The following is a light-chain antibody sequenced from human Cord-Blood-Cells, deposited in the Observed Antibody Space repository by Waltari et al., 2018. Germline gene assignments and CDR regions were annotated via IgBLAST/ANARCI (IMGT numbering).Light chain of an antibody. J-gene: IGLJ2*01. CDR1: SSDVGSYNR. CDR3: SSYTSSSFVV. Sequence: QSALTQPPSVSGSPGQSVTISCTGTSSDVGSYNRVSWYQQPQGTAPKLMIYEVSNRPSGVPDRFSGSKSGNTASLTISGLQADDEADYYCSSYTSSSFVVFGGGTKLTVL. V-gene: IGLV2-18*02. CDR2: EVS.